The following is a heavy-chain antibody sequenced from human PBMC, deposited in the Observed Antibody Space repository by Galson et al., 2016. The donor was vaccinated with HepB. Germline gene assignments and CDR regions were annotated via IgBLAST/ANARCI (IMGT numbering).Heavy chain of an antibody. J-gene: IGHJ4*02. D-gene: IGHD4-17*01. Sequence: SCKVSGDIFSNYAISWVRQAPGQGLEWMGGIIPLFDTTNYAQKFQVRVTISADEPTSTAYMELRNLKSDDTALYYCATFSGDDEGNHFDLWGQGTPVTVSS. CDR2: IIPLFDTT. CDR3: ATFSGDDEGNHFDL. V-gene: IGHV1-69*01. CDR1: GDIFSNYA.